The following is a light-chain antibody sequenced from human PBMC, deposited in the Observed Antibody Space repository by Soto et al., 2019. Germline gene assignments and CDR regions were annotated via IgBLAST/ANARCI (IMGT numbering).Light chain of an antibody. CDR2: GVT. Sequence: QSVLTQPASVSGSPGQSITISCTGTSSDVGAYNYVSWYQQYPGKAPKLMIYGVTNRPSGVSNRFSGSKTANTASLTISGLQAEDEADYYCFSHRGGDSHVFGTGTKLTVL. J-gene: IGLJ1*01. CDR3: FSHRGGDSHV. V-gene: IGLV2-14*01. CDR1: SSDVGAYNY.